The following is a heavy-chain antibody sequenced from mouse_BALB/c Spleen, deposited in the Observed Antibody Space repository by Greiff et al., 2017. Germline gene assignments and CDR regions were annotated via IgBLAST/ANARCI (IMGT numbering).Heavy chain of an antibody. V-gene: IGHV5-17*02. CDR3: ARVYDGYYWFAY. CDR2: ISSGSSTI. D-gene: IGHD2-3*01. CDR1: GFTFSSFG. Sequence: EVQVVESGGGLVQPGGSRKLSCAASGFTFSSFGMHWVRQAPEKGLEWVAYISSGSSTIYYADTVKGRFTISRDNPKNTLFLQMTSLRSEDTAMYYCARVYDGYYWFAYWGQGTLVTVSA. J-gene: IGHJ3*01.